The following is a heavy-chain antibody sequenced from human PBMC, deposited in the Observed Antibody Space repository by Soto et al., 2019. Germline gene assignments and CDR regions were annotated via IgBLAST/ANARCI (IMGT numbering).Heavy chain of an antibody. Sequence: GGSLRLSCAASGFTFSSYWMHWVRQAPGKGLVWVSRINSDGSSTSYADSVKGRFTISRDNAKNTLYLQMNSLRAEDTAVYYCASWPTRAGGFDPWGQGTLVTVSS. CDR1: GFTFSSYW. V-gene: IGHV3-74*01. D-gene: IGHD1-1*01. CDR3: ASWPTRAGGFDP. J-gene: IGHJ5*02. CDR2: INSDGSST.